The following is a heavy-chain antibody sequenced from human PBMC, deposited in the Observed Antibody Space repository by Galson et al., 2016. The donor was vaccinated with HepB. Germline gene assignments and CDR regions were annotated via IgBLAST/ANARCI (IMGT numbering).Heavy chain of an antibody. CDR3: ARNLFSGAGYSVDY. CDR1: GFTFDDYA. V-gene: IGHV3-43D*04. CDR2: ISWDGTGA. Sequence: SLRLSCAASGFTFDDYAMHWVRQAPGKGLEWVSLISWDGTGAYYADSLKGRFTISRDNTKNLAFLQMDSLRAEDTAVYYCARNLFSGAGYSVDYWGQGTLVTVSS. J-gene: IGHJ4*02. D-gene: IGHD2-15*01.